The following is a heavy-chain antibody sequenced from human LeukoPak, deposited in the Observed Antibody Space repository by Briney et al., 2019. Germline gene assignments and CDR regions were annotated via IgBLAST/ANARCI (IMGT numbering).Heavy chain of an antibody. CDR3: ARTYGAPGY. V-gene: IGHV3-30-3*01. CDR1: GFTFSIYA. J-gene: IGHJ4*02. Sequence: GGSLRLSCAASGFTFSIYAMDWVRQAPGKGLEWVAVISYDGSNKYYADSVKGRFTISRDNSKNTLYLQMNSLRAEDTAVYYSARTYGAPGYWGQGTLVTVSS. D-gene: IGHD4-17*01. CDR2: ISYDGSNK.